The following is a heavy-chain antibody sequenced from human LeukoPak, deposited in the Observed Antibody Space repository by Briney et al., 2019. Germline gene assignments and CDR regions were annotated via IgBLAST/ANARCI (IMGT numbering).Heavy chain of an antibody. CDR2: ISWNSGSI. V-gene: IGHV3-9*01. D-gene: IGHD4-17*01. CDR3: AKSGDYERPVFDY. Sequence: PGGSLRLSCAASGFTFDDYAMHWVRQAPGKGLEWVSGISWNSGSIGYADSVKGRFTISRGNAKNSLYLQMSSLRAEDTALYYCAKSGDYERPVFDYWGQGTLVTVSS. CDR1: GFTFDDYA. J-gene: IGHJ4*02.